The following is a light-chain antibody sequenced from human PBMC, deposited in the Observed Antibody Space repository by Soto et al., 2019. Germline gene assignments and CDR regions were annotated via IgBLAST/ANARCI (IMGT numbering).Light chain of an antibody. CDR1: QSVSSSY. V-gene: IGKV3-20*01. CDR2: GAS. Sequence: EIVLTQSPGTLSLSPGERATLSCRASQSVSSSYLAWYQQKPGQAPRLLIYGASSRATGIPDRFSGSGSGTDFTITISRLEPEDFAVYYCQQYGSSPLTFGGGTKVEIK. J-gene: IGKJ4*01. CDR3: QQYGSSPLT.